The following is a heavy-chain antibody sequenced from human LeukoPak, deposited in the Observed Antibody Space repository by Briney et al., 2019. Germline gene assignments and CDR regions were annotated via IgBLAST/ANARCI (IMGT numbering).Heavy chain of an antibody. J-gene: IGHJ3*01. V-gene: IGHV3-7*01. Sequence: GGSLRLSCAASGFTFSSYWMTWVRQAPGKGLEWVANINQDGGEKYYVDSVKGRFTISRDNAKNSLYLQMHSLRAEDTAVYYCATDVGSGWLRLDGFHVWGHGTMVTVSS. D-gene: IGHD6-19*01. CDR3: ATDVGSGWLRLDGFHV. CDR1: GFTFSSYW. CDR2: INQDGGEK.